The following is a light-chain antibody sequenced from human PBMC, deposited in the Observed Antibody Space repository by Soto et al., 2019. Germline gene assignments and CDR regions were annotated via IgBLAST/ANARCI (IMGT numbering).Light chain of an antibody. J-gene: IGKJ5*01. Sequence: DVALTQSPLSLPVNLGQTASISCRSNESLIHTDGDAYLSWFHRTAGQSPRRLIYKASNRDSGAPDRFSGGGSGTAFTLKITRVQAGDIGVYYCMQGTHWPITFGQGTRLEIK. V-gene: IGKV2-30*02. CDR3: MQGTHWPIT. CDR2: KAS. CDR1: ESLIHTDGDAY.